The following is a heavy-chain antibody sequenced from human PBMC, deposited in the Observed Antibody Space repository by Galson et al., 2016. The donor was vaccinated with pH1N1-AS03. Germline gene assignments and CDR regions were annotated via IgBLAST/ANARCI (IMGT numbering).Heavy chain of an antibody. V-gene: IGHV3-48*02. CDR1: EFTFSIYH. Sequence: SLRLSCAASEFTFSIYHMSWVRQAPGKGLEWVSYINSRSDIIHYADSVRGRFTLSRDKARNSLYLQMHSLRDDDTAVYYRARDSGYGGTFDNWGQGALVTVSS. CDR2: INSRSDII. J-gene: IGHJ4*02. D-gene: IGHD5-12*01. CDR3: ARDSGYGGTFDN.